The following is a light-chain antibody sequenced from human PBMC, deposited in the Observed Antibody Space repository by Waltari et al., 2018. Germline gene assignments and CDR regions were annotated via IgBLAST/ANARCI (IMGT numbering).Light chain of an antibody. V-gene: IGKV3-20*01. CDR3: QNHERLPAT. Sequence: EIVLTQSPGTLSLSPGERATLSCRASQRVGRYLVWYQQKPGQAPRPLIYSASTRATGIPDRFIGSGSGTDFSLTISRLEPEDFAVYYCQNHERLPATFGQGTKVEI. CDR1: QRVGRY. CDR2: SAS. J-gene: IGKJ1*01.